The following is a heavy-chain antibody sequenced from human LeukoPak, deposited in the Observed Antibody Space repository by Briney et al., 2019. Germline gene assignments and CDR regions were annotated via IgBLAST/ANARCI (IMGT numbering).Heavy chain of an antibody. V-gene: IGHV4-59*01. CDR3: ARTGSSWYKYFDH. CDR2: IYYSGST. Sequence: SETLSLTCTDSGGSISSYYWSWIRQPPGKGLEWIGYIYYSGSTNYNPSLKSRVTISVDTSKNQFSLKLSSVTAADTAVYYCARTGSSWYKYFDHWGQGTLVTVSS. CDR1: GGSISSYY. J-gene: IGHJ4*02. D-gene: IGHD6-13*01.